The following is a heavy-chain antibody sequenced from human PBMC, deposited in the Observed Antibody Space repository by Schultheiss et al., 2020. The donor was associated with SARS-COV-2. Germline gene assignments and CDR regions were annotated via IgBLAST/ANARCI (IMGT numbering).Heavy chain of an antibody. CDR1: GGSFRGYY. CDR3: ARGVRRTIFDY. CDR2: IYTSGST. Sequence: SQTLSLTCAVYGGSFRGYYWSWIRQPAGKGLEWIGRIYTSGSTNYNPSLKSRVTMSVDTSKNQFSLKLSSVTAADTAVYYCARGVRRTIFDYWGQGTLVTVSS. J-gene: IGHJ4*02. D-gene: IGHD2-2*01. V-gene: IGHV4-59*10.